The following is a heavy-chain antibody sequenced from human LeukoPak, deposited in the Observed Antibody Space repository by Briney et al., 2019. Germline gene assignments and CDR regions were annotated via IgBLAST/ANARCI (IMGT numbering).Heavy chain of an antibody. V-gene: IGHV3-48*04. CDR2: ISSAGTTK. CDR1: GFTFSSYW. J-gene: IGHJ5*02. CDR3: ARDYWFDP. Sequence: GGSLRLSCAASGFTFSSYWMNWVRQAPGKGLEWISYISSAGTTKIYADSVKGRFTISRDNAKNSLYLQMNSLRAEDTAVYYCARDYWFDPWGHGTLVTVSS.